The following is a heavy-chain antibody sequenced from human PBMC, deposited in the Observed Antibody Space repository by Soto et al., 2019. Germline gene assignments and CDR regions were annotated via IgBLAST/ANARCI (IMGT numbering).Heavy chain of an antibody. CDR2: VYYSGNA. Sequence: QLQLQESGPGLVQPSETLSLTCSVSGGSISSSSHFWGWIRQPPGKGLEWIGTVYYSGNAYFSPSLKRRATISVDTSKNQFSLNLSSVTAADTAVYYCARHENIVVVAAATAFDIWGQGTMVTVSS. CDR1: GGSISSSSHF. V-gene: IGHV4-39*01. D-gene: IGHD2-15*01. J-gene: IGHJ3*02. CDR3: ARHENIVVVAAATAFDI.